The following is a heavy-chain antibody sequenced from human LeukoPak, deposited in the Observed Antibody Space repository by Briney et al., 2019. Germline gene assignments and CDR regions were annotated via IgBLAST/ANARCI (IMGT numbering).Heavy chain of an antibody. CDR1: GSSISSTFYY. J-gene: IGHJ4*02. Sequence: SQTLFLACTVSGSSISSTFYYWGWIRQPPGKGLEWIGTIYYSGSTYYNPSLKSRVFISVDTSKNQFSLKLSSVTAADTAVYYCARHVGSWGQFDYWGQGTLVTVSS. V-gene: IGHV4-39*01. D-gene: IGHD7-27*01. CDR2: IYYSGST. CDR3: ARHVGSWGQFDY.